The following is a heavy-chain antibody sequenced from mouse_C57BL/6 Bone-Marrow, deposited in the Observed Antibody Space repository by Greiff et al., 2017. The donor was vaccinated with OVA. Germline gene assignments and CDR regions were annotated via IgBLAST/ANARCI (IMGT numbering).Heavy chain of an antibody. V-gene: IGHV2-5*01. Sequence: VQGVESGPGLVQPSQSLSITCTVSGFSLTSYGVHWVRQSPGKGLEWLGVIWRGGSTDYNAAFMSRLSITKDNSKSQVFFKMNSLQADDTAIYYCASQILYGSPYYFDYWGQGTTLTVSS. D-gene: IGHD1-1*01. CDR2: IWRGGST. CDR3: ASQILYGSPYYFDY. CDR1: GFSLTSYG. J-gene: IGHJ2*01.